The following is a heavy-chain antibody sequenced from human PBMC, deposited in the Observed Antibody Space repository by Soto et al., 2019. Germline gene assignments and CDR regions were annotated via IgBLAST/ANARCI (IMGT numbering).Heavy chain of an antibody. CDR2: INPNSGGT. V-gene: IGHV1-2*04. Sequence: ASVKVSCKASGYTFTGYYMHWVRQAPGQGLEWMGWINPNSGGTNYAQKFQGWVTMTRDTSISTAYMELSRLRSDDTAVYYCALQYVGDYYYYGMDVWGQGTTVTVSS. D-gene: IGHD3-16*01. J-gene: IGHJ6*02. CDR3: ALQYVGDYYYYGMDV. CDR1: GYTFTGYY.